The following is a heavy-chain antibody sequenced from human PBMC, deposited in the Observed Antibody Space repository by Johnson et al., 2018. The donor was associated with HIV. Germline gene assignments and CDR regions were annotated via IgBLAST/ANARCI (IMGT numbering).Heavy chain of an antibody. V-gene: IGHV3-30*04. Sequence: QEQLVESGGGLVQPGGSLRLSCAASGFTFSSYAMSWVRQAPGKGLEWVAVISYDGSNKYYADSVKGRFTISRDNAKNSLYLQMNSLRAEDTAVYYCATSGNYDDDAFDIWGQGTMVTVSS. CDR1: GFTFSSYA. CDR2: ISYDGSNK. J-gene: IGHJ3*02. D-gene: IGHD3-22*01. CDR3: ATSGNYDDDAFDI.